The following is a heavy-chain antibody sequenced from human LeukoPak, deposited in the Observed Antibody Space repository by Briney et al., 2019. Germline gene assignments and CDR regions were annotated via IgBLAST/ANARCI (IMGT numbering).Heavy chain of an antibody. V-gene: IGHV3-7*01. CDR2: IKQDGSQK. CDR1: GFSFNTYW. J-gene: IGHJ3*02. Sequence: GGSLRLSCAASGFSFNTYWMTWVRQAPGEGLEWVANIKQDGSQKYYVDSVKGRFTISRDNAKNSLYLQMNSLRAEDTAVYYCARVSYVQYYYDSSGYSGAFDIWGQGTMVTVSS. CDR3: ARVSYVQYYYDSSGYSGAFDI. D-gene: IGHD3-22*01.